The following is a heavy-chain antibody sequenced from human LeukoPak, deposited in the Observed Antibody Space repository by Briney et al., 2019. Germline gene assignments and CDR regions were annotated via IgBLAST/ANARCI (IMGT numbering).Heavy chain of an antibody. CDR3: ARDWKGITMVRGVPGDY. CDR1: GYTFTSYY. CDR2: INPSGGST. Sequence: GASVKVSCKASGYTFTSYYMHWVRQAPEQGLEWMGIINPSGGSTSYAQRFQGRVTMTRDTSTSTVYMELSSLRSEDTAVYYCARDWKGITMVRGVPGDYWGQGTLVTVSS. J-gene: IGHJ4*02. D-gene: IGHD3-10*01. V-gene: IGHV1-46*01.